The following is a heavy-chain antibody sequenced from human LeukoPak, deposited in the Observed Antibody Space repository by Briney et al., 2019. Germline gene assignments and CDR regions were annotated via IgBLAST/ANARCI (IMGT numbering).Heavy chain of an antibody. V-gene: IGHV5-51*01. CDR2: IYPGDSDT. CDR3: ARIGVMTYYMDV. CDR1: GYSFISYW. D-gene: IGHD3-10*01. J-gene: IGHJ6*03. Sequence: GESLKISCQGSGYSFISYWIGWVRQMPGKGLEWMGIIYPGDSDTRYSPSFQGQVTISADKSISTAYLKWSSLKPSNTAMYYCARIGVMTYYMDVWGKGNTVTVSS.